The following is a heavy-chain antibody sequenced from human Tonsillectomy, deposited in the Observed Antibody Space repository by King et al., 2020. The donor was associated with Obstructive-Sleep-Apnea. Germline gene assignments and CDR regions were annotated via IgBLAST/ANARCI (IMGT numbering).Heavy chain of an antibody. CDR3: AREMGGLLGFDC. CDR1: GYSITNGDY. CDR2: IYHTGTT. J-gene: IGHJ4*02. Sequence: VQLQESGPRLVKPSETLSPTCTVSGYSITNGDYCGWIRQPPGKGLDWSGSIYHTGTTYSNPSLKSRLTISVDTSKNQLSLNLSSMTAADTAVYYCAREMGGLLGFDCWGQGTLVTVSS. V-gene: IGHV4-38-2*02. D-gene: IGHD1-26*01.